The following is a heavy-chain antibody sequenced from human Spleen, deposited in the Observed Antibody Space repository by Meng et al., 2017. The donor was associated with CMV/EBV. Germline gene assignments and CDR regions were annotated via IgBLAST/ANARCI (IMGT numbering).Heavy chain of an antibody. Sequence: SVKVSCKASGGTFSNNTIIWVRQAPGQGLEWMGRISPIVDLADYAQNFQGRIRITADTSTSTAYMELTSLRSEDTAVYYCAREVDYWVQGTLVTVSS. CDR2: ISPIVDLA. CDR1: GGTFSNNT. V-gene: IGHV1-69*04. J-gene: IGHJ4*02. CDR3: AREVDY.